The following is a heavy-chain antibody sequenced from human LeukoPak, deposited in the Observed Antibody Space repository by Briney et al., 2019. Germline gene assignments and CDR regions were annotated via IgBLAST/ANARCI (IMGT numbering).Heavy chain of an antibody. J-gene: IGHJ5*02. V-gene: IGHV4-59*12. CDR3: ARDQCSSTSCYSSLDWFDP. D-gene: IGHD2-2*01. Sequence: PSETLSLTCTVSGGSISSYYWSWIRQPPGKGLEWIGYIYYSGSTNYNPSLKSRVTMSVDTSKNQFSLKLSSVTAADTAVYYCARDQCSSTSCYSSLDWFDPWGQGTLVTVSS. CDR2: IYYSGST. CDR1: GGSISSYY.